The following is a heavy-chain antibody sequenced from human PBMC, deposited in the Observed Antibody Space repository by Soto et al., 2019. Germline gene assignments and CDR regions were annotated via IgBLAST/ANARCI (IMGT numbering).Heavy chain of an antibody. Sequence: QVQLVESGGGVVQPGRSLRLSCAASGFTFSSYGMHWVRQAPGKGLEWVAVIWYDGSNKYYADSVKGRFTISRDNSKNKLYLQMNSLRAEDTAVYYCARGPVDTAMVPLSYYFDYWGQGTLVTVSS. D-gene: IGHD5-18*01. CDR3: ARGPVDTAMVPLSYYFDY. J-gene: IGHJ4*02. CDR1: GFTFSSYG. CDR2: IWYDGSNK. V-gene: IGHV3-33*01.